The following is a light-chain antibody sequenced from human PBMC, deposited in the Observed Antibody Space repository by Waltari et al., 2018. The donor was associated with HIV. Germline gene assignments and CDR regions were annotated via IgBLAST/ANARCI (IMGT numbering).Light chain of an antibody. CDR1: QSVQYSNNNNY. J-gene: IGKJ2*01. CDR3: HQYYTTPRT. Sequence: DIVMTQSPDTLALSLGARATINCRSSQSVQYSNNNNYLAWYQQKPGQPPKFLIYWASSRQSGVPDRFSGSGSGTDFTLTISSLQAEDVAVYYCHQYYTTPRTFGQGTKLEIK. V-gene: IGKV4-1*01. CDR2: WAS.